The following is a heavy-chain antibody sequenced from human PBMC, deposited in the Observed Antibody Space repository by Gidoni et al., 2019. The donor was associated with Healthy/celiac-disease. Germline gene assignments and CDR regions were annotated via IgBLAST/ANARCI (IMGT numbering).Heavy chain of an antibody. CDR1: GGSISRSSYY. CDR3: ASPSENYYYYYGMDV. CDR2: IYYSGST. D-gene: IGHD3-10*01. Sequence: QLQLQESGPGLVKPSETLSLTCTVSGGSISRSSYYWGWIRQPPGKGLEWIGSIYYSGSTYYNPSLKSRVTISVDTSKNQFSLKLSSVTAADTAVYYCASPSENYYYYYGMDVWGQGTTVTVSS. V-gene: IGHV4-39*01. J-gene: IGHJ6*02.